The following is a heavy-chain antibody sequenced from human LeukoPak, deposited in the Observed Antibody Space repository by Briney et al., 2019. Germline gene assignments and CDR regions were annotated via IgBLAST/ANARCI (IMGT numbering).Heavy chain of an antibody. Sequence: PGRSLRLSYTASGFTFGDYAMSWVRQAPGKGLEWVGFIRSKAYGGTTEYAASVKGRFTISRDDSKSIAYLQMNSLKTEDTAVYYCTRDRDSGSYRYRLSWGQGTLVTVSS. V-gene: IGHV3-49*04. D-gene: IGHD1-26*01. CDR1: GFTFGDYA. CDR3: TRDRDSGSYRYRLS. CDR2: IRSKAYGGTT. J-gene: IGHJ4*02.